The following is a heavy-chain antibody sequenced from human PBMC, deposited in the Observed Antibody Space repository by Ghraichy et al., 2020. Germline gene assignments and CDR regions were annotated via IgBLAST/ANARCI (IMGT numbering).Heavy chain of an antibody. CDR1: GFSLSNARMG. CDR3: ARMSSGYYDQYYFDY. Sequence: SGPTLVKPTETLTLTCTVSGFSLSNARMGVSWIRQPPGKALEWLAHIFSNDEKSYSTSLKSRLTISKDTSKSQVVLTMTNMDPVDTATYYCARMSSGYYDQYYFDYWGQGTLVTVSS. CDR2: IFSNDEK. D-gene: IGHD3-22*01. V-gene: IGHV2-26*01. J-gene: IGHJ4*02.